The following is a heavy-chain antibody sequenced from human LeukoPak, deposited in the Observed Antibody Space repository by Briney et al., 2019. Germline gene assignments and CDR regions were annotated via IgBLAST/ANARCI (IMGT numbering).Heavy chain of an antibody. V-gene: IGHV3-43*01. CDR2: ISWDGGST. J-gene: IGHJ4*02. Sequence: GGSLRLSCAASGFTFDDYTMHWVRQAPGKGLEWVSLISWDGGSTYYADSVKGRFTISRDNSKNSLYLQMNSPRTEDTALYYCAKASTVTTPFDYWGQGTLVTVSS. CDR3: AKASTVTTPFDY. CDR1: GFTFDDYT. D-gene: IGHD4-11*01.